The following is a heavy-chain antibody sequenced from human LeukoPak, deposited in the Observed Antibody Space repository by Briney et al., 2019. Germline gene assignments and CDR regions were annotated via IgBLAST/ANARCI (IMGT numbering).Heavy chain of an antibody. Sequence: TGGSLRLSCAASGFTFSSYSMNWVRQAPGKGLEGVSSISSSRSYIYYADSVKGRFTISRDNAKNSLYLQMDSLRAEDTAVYYCARDGLGVVVPAAYPLAGYLDYGMAVWGQGTTVTVSS. V-gene: IGHV3-21*01. CDR2: ISSSRSYI. J-gene: IGHJ6*02. CDR1: GFTFSSYS. D-gene: IGHD2-2*01. CDR3: ARDGLGVVVPAAYPLAGYLDYGMAV.